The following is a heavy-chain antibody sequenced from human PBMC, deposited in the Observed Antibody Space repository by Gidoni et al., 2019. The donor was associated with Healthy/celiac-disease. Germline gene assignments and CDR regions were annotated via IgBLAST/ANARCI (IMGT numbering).Heavy chain of an antibody. CDR2: ISSSSSYI. V-gene: IGHV3-21*01. D-gene: IGHD6-19*01. CDR1: GFTFSSSS. J-gene: IGHJ6*02. CDR3: ARDLTLAVAGNYYYGMDV. Sequence: EVQLVESGGGLVKPGGSLRLSCAASGFTFSSSSMNWVRQAPGKGLEWVSSISSSSSYIYYADSVKGRFTISRDNAKNSLYLQMNSLRAEDTAVYYCARDLTLAVAGNYYYGMDVWGQGTTVTVSS.